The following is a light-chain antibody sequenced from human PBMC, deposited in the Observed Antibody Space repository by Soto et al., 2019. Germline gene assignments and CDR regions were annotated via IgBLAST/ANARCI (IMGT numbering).Light chain of an antibody. Sequence: EIVLTQSPGTLSLSTGERATLSCRASQSVSSRYLAWYQQKPGQAPRLLIYGASSRATGIPDRFSGSGSGTAFPLSISGLEPEDLAVYYCQHFASTGITFGPGTKWDIK. CDR3: QHFASTGIT. CDR1: QSVSSRY. V-gene: IGKV3-20*01. J-gene: IGKJ3*01. CDR2: GAS.